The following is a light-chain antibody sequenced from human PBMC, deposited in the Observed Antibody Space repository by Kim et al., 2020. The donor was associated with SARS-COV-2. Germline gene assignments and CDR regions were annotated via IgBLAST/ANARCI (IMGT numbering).Light chain of an antibody. Sequence: PKQTARRTCSGDALPKKYAYGYQQKSGQAPVLVIYEDSKRPSGIPERFSGSSSGTMATLTISGAQVEDEADYYCYSTDSSGNHRVFGGGTQLTVL. J-gene: IGLJ3*02. CDR3: YSTDSSGNHRV. CDR1: ALPKKY. V-gene: IGLV3-10*01. CDR2: EDS.